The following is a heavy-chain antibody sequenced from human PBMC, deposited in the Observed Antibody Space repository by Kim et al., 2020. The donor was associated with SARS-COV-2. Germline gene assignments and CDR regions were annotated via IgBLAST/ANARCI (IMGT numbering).Heavy chain of an antibody. CDR1: EITFSSYE. CDR2: ISSSGSTI. D-gene: IGHD3-22*01. CDR3: ARTSVSGYFPHYHYYAMDV. J-gene: IGHJ6*02. V-gene: IGHV3-48*03. Sequence: GGSLRLSCAASEITFSSYEMNWVRQAPGKGLEWVSYISSSGSTIYYADSVKGRFTISRDNAKNSLYLQMNSLRAEDTAVYYCARTSVSGYFPHYHYYAMDVWGQGTTVTVSS.